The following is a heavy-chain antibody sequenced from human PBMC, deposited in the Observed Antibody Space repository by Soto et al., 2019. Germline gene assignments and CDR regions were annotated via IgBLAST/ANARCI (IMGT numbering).Heavy chain of an antibody. J-gene: IGHJ6*02. CDR1: GGSFSGYY. Sequence: PSETLSLTCAVYGGSFSGYYWSWIRQPPGKGLEWIGEINHSGSTNYNPSLKSRVTISVDTSKNQFSLKLSSVTAADTAVYYCARYVPAAMAPPVYYYYGMDVWGQGTTVTVSS. CDR3: ARYVPAAMAPPVYYYYGMDV. V-gene: IGHV4-34*01. CDR2: INHSGST. D-gene: IGHD2-2*01.